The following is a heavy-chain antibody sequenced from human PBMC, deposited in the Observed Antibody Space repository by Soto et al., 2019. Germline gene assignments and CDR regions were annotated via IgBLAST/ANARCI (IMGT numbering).Heavy chain of an antibody. CDR2: VYYNGRT. CDR1: GDSINIGGYY. J-gene: IGHJ3*02. Sequence: SETLALTCSVSGDSINIGGYYWYWILQHPGEGLEYMGYVYYNGRTSYNPSLKSRISISLDTSQNQVSLKLSSVTAADTAVYYCAREGAPLEYYYDSSGYYRRDDAFDIWGQGTMVTVSS. V-gene: IGHV4-31*03. D-gene: IGHD3-22*01. CDR3: AREGAPLEYYYDSSGYYRRDDAFDI.